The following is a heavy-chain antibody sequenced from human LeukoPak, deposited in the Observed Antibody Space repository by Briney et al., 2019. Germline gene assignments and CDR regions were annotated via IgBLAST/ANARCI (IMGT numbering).Heavy chain of an antibody. CDR3: ARDKDPPNILDAFDI. J-gene: IGHJ3*02. CDR2: FYYSGST. Sequence: SETLSLTCTVSGGSISSYYWSWIRQPPGKGLEWIGYFYYSGSTNYNPSLKSRVTISVDTSKNQFSLKLSSVTAADTAVYYCARDKDPPNILDAFDIWGQGTMVTVSS. CDR1: GGSISSYY. V-gene: IGHV4-59*12.